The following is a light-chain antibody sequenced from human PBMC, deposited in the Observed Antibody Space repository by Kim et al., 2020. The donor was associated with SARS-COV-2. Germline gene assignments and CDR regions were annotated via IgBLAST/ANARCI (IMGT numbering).Light chain of an antibody. CDR1: QGIGSA. CDR2: DAS. CDR3: QLFNNYPLT. V-gene: IGKV1D-13*01. J-gene: IGKJ4*01. Sequence: APVGDRVTITCRASQGIGSALVWYQQKPGKAPKFLIYDASILESGVPSRFNGSGSGTDFTLTISSLQPEDFATYYCQLFNNYPLTFGGGTKVEIK.